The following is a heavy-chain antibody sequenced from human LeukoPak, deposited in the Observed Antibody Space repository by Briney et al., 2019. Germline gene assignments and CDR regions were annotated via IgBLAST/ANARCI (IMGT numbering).Heavy chain of an antibody. CDR3: ARDKKDYYDSSGLGWYFDY. CDR1: GGSFSGYY. Sequence: PSETLSLTCAVYGGSFSGYYWSWIRQPPGKGLEWIGEINHSGSTNYNPSLKSRVTISVDTSKNQFSLKLSSVTAADTAVYYCARDKKDYYDSSGLGWYFDYWGQGTLVTVSS. D-gene: IGHD3-22*01. V-gene: IGHV4-34*01. J-gene: IGHJ4*02. CDR2: INHSGST.